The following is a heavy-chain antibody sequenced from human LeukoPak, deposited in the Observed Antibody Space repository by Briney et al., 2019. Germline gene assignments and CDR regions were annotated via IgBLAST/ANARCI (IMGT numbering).Heavy chain of an antibody. CDR2: ISDSGDGT. D-gene: IGHD2/OR15-2a*01. J-gene: IGHJ6*03. CDR1: GFTFRTYA. Sequence: GGSLRLSCAASGFTFRTYAMSWVRQAPGKGLEWVSGISDSGDGTYYADSVKGRFTISRDNSKNTVYLQMNSLRAEDTAVYYCARDFEGVHRTTNSYTYYYYMDVWGKGTTVIVSS. CDR3: ARDFEGVHRTTNSYTYYYYMDV. V-gene: IGHV3-23*01.